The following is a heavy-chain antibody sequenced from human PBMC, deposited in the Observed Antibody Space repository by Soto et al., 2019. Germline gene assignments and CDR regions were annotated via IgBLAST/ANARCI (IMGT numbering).Heavy chain of an antibody. CDR1: GGTFSSYA. J-gene: IGHJ6*02. Sequence: QVQLVQSGAEVKKPGSSVKVSCKASGGTFSSYAISWVRQAPGQGLQWMGGIISIFGTADYAQKFQGRVTITADESTSTAYMELSSLRSEDTAVYYCASHSGSSPEGRYYYGMDVWGQGTTVTVCS. V-gene: IGHV1-69*12. D-gene: IGHD1-26*01. CDR3: ASHSGSSPEGRYYYGMDV. CDR2: IISIFGTA.